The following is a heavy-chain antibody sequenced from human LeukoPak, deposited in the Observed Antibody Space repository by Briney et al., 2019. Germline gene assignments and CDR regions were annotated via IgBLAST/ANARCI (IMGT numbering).Heavy chain of an antibody. V-gene: IGHV4-34*01. CDR2: INHSGST. J-gene: IGHJ4*02. Sequence: SETLSLTCAVYGGSFSGYYWSWIRQPPGKGLEWIGEINHSGSTNYNPSLKSRVTISVDTSKNQSSLKLSSVTAADTAVYYCASLDSSGYYYDYFDYWGQGTLVTVSS. CDR3: ASLDSSGYYYDYFDY. CDR1: GGSFSGYY. D-gene: IGHD3-22*01.